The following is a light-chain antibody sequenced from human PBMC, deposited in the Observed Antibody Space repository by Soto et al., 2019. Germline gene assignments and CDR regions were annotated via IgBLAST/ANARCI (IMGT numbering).Light chain of an antibody. CDR2: RNN. V-gene: IGLV1-47*01. CDR1: SSNIGSNY. J-gene: IGLJ1*01. CDR3: AAWDDSLSGYV. Sequence: QSVLTQPPSASGTPGQRVTLSCSGSSSNIGSNYVYWYQQLPGTAPKLLIYRNNQRPSGVPDRFSGSKSGTSASLASSGLRSEDEADYYCAAWDDSLSGYVFGTGTKLTVL.